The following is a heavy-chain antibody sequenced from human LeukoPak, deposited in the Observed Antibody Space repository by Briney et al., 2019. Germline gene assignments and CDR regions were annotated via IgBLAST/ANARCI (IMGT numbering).Heavy chain of an antibody. V-gene: IGHV1-69*13. CDR2: IIPIFGTA. Sequence: ASVKVSCKASGYSFTGYYMHWVRQAPGQGLEWMGGIIPIFGTANYAQKFQGRVTITADESTSTAYMELSSLRSEDTAVYYCARTLWFGEYPHYYYYMDVWGKGTTVTISS. D-gene: IGHD3-10*01. CDR3: ARTLWFGEYPHYYYYMDV. J-gene: IGHJ6*03. CDR1: GYSFTGYY.